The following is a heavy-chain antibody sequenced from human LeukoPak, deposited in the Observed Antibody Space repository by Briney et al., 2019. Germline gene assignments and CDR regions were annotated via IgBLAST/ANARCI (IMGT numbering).Heavy chain of an antibody. Sequence: ASVKVSCKASGYTFTSYDINWVRQATGQGLEWMGWMNHNSGNTGYAQKFQGRVTKTRNTSISTAYMELSSLRSEDTAVYYCAMNYYYDSSGYSVFDYWGQGTLVTVSS. J-gene: IGHJ4*02. CDR2: MNHNSGNT. V-gene: IGHV1-8*01. CDR1: GYTFTSYD. CDR3: AMNYYYDSSGYSVFDY. D-gene: IGHD3-22*01.